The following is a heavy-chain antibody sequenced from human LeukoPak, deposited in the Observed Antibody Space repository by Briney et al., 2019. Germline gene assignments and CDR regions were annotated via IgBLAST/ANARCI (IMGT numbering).Heavy chain of an antibody. V-gene: IGHV4-59*01. J-gene: IGHJ4*02. CDR1: GCSISSYC. CDR3: ARYSSSWYSALDY. CDR2: IYYSGST. Sequence: SETLSLTCTVSGCSISSYCWSWIRQAPGKGLEWIGYIYYSGSTNYNPSLKSRVTISVDTSKNQFFLKLSSVTAADTAVYYCARYSSSWYSALDYWGQGTLVTVSS. D-gene: IGHD6-13*01.